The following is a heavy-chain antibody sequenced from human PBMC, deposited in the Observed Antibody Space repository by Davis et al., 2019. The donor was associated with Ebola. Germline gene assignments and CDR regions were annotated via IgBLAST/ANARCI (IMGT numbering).Heavy chain of an antibody. J-gene: IGHJ4*02. V-gene: IGHV3-43*02. Sequence: GESLKISCAASGFTFSNFAMSWVRQAPGKGLEWVSLISGDGGSTYYADSVKGRFTISRDNSKNSLYLQMNSLRTEDTALYYCAKDTGLGDFDYWGQGTLVTVSS. D-gene: IGHD3/OR15-3a*01. CDR3: AKDTGLGDFDY. CDR1: GFTFSNFA. CDR2: ISGDGGST.